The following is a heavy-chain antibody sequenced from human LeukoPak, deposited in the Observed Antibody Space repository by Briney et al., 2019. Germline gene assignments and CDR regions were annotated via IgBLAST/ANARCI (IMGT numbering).Heavy chain of an antibody. Sequence: SETLSLTCTVSGGSINNYYWSWIRQPAGKGLEWIGRIYTRGSTNYNPSLKSRVTMSVDTSKNQFSLKLSSVTAADTAVYYCARGRCSADICSGGDAFDIWGQGTMVSVSS. D-gene: IGHD2-15*01. CDR2: IYTRGST. CDR1: GGSINNYY. J-gene: IGHJ3*02. CDR3: ARGRCSADICSGGDAFDI. V-gene: IGHV4-4*07.